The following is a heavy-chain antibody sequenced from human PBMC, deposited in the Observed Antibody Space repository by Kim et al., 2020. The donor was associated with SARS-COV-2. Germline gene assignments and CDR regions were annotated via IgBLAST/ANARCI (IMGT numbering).Heavy chain of an antibody. CDR2: ISSSGSTI. CDR3: ASPSSGWFRGTYYGMDV. CDR1: GFTFSDYY. J-gene: IGHJ6*02. D-gene: IGHD6-19*01. V-gene: IGHV3-11*01. Sequence: GGSLRLSCAASGFTFSDYYMSWIRQAPGKGLEWVSYISSSGSTIYYADSVKGRFTISRDNAKNSLYLQMNSLRAEDTAVYYCASPSSGWFRGTYYGMDVWGQGTTVTVSS.